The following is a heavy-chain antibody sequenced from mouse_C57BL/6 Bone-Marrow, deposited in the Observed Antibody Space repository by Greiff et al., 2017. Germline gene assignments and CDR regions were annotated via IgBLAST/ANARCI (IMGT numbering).Heavy chain of an antibody. V-gene: IGHV14-4*01. J-gene: IGHJ3*01. CDR1: GFNIKDDY. CDR2: IDPENGDT. D-gene: IGHD1-1*01. CDR3: TTLLAWFAY. Sequence: VQLQQSGAELVRPGASVKLSCTASGFNIKDDYMHWVKQRPEQGLEWIGWIDPENGDTEYASKFQGKAPITADTSSNTAYLQLSSLTSEDNAVYYCTTLLAWFAYWGQGTLVTVSA.